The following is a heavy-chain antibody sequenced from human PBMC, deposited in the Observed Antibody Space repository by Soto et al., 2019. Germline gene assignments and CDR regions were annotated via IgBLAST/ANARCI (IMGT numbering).Heavy chain of an antibody. CDR1: GGSISSYY. D-gene: IGHD2-15*01. Sequence: QVQLQESGPGLVKPSETLSLTCTVSGGSISSYYWSWIRQPPGKGLEWIGYIYYSGSTNYNPSLKSRVTISVDTSKNRFSLKLSSMTAADTAVYYCARANGDCSGGSCYSKEANEFDYWGQGPLVTVSS. CDR3: ARANGDCSGGSCYSKEANEFDY. V-gene: IGHV4-59*01. J-gene: IGHJ4*02. CDR2: IYYSGST.